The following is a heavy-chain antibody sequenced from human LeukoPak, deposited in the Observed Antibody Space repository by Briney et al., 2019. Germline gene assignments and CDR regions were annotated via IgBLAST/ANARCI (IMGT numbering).Heavy chain of an antibody. V-gene: IGHV4-39*07. CDR3: SRESGAFCPFGY. D-gene: IGHD1-26*01. CDR1: GDPISSSRHS. Sequence: KPPETLSLTCPVSGDPISSSRHSWRWIRRPPGKGLEWVGEISLTGRTNYNPPLNGRVTMTLDESSNQLSLNLTSVTAADTAIYDCSRESGAFCPFGYWGQGTLVIVPS. J-gene: IGHJ4*02. CDR2: ISLTGRT.